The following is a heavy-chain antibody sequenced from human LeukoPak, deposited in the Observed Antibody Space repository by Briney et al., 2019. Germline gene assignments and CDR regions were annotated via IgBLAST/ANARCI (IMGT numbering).Heavy chain of an antibody. CDR2: ISWNSGST. J-gene: IGHJ4*02. D-gene: IGHD2-2*01. CDR1: GFTFDDYA. V-gene: IGHV3-23*01. CDR3: ARDSPGSTSWGY. Sequence: GGSLRLSCAASGFTFDDYAMYWVRQAPGKGLEWVSGISWNSGSTYYADSVKGRFAISRDNSKNTLYLQMNSLRAEDTAVYYCARDSPGSTSWGYWGQGTLVTVSS.